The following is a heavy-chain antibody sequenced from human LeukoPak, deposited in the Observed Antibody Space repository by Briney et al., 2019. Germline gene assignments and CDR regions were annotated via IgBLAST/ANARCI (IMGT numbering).Heavy chain of an antibody. CDR3: AREAVHDNWFDP. V-gene: IGHV4-59*12. J-gene: IGHJ5*02. Sequence: SETLSLTCTVSGGSISSYYWSWIRQPPGKGLEWIGYIYYIGSTNYNPSLKSRVTISVDTSKNQFSLKLSSVTAADTAVYYCAREAVHDNWFDPWGQGTMVTVSS. CDR1: GGSISSYY. CDR2: IYYIGST.